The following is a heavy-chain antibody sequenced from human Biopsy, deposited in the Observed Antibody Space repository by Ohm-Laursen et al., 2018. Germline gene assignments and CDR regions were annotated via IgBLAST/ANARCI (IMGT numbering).Heavy chain of an antibody. D-gene: IGHD1-1*01. V-gene: IGHV3-21*01. CDR1: GFTLSYYS. J-gene: IGHJ4*02. CDR2: IRSGGDYM. Sequence: GSLRLSCAASGFTLSYYSMTWVRQAPGKGLVWVSSIRSGGDYMFYADSVKGRFTISRDNAKNSLYLQMNSLRAEDTAVYYCARDQRGPSLLEAKLTPNYFDYWGRGSLVTVSS. CDR3: ARDQRGPSLLEAKLTPNYFDY.